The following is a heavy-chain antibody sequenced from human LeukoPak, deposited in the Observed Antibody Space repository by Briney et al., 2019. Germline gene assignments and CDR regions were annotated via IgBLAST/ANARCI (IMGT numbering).Heavy chain of an antibody. J-gene: IGHJ4*02. CDR3: ARDLNHDSGA. V-gene: IGHV3-7*01. CDR2: IATDGSEK. CDR1: GFRFSDYW. D-gene: IGHD3-22*01. Sequence: PGGSLRLSCAASGFRFSDYWMTGVRQAPGKGLECVANIATDGSEKYYPDSVKGRFTISRDNAKNSLYLQMNSMRVEDTAVYYCARDLNHDSGARGQGTLVTVSS.